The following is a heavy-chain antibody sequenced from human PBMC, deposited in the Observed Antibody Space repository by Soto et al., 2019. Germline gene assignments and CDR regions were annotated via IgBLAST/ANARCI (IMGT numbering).Heavy chain of an antibody. Sequence: QVQLVQSGAEVKKPGSSVKVSCKASGGTFSRYAISGVRQAPGQGLEWMGGIIPIFGTANYAQKFQGRVRNRSDVSVSTAYRELIMLRMVDTAVFYCAEDVGAGASFDPWGQGTLVTVSS. V-gene: IGHV1-69*05. CDR2: IIPIFGTA. J-gene: IGHJ5*02. CDR1: GGTFSRYA. CDR3: AEDVGAGASFDP. D-gene: IGHD1-26*01.